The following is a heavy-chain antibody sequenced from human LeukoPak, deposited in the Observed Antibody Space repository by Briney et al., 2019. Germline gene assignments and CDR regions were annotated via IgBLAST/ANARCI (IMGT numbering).Heavy chain of an antibody. J-gene: IGHJ6*03. Sequence: GGSLRLSCAASGFTFSSYWMSWVRQAPGKGLEWVAVIWYDGNNNNYADSVKGRFTISRDNSKNTLSLQMNSLRADDTAVYYCARAGRPVLQYYYYYYMDVWGEGTTVTVSS. CDR3: ARAGRPVLQYYYYYYMDV. D-gene: IGHD6-6*01. CDR1: GFTFSSYW. V-gene: IGHV3-33*08. CDR2: IWYDGNNN.